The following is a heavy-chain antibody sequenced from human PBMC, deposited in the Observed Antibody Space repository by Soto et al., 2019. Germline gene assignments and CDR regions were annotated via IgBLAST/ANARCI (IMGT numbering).Heavy chain of an antibody. CDR1: GFTFSSYW. J-gene: IGHJ5*02. CDR3: ARTLTTGYYVNWFDP. CDR2: INSDGSST. V-gene: IGHV3-74*01. Sequence: PGGSLRLSCAASGFTFSSYWMHWVRQAPGKGLVWVSRINSDGSSTSYADSVKGRFTISRDNAKNTLYLQMNSLRAEDTAVYYCARTLTTGYYVNWFDPWGQGTLVTVSS. D-gene: IGHD3-9*01.